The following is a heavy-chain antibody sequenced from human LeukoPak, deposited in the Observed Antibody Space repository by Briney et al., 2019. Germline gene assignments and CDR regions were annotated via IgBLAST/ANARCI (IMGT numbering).Heavy chain of an antibody. CDR2: INPSGGST. CDR1: VYTFTSYY. D-gene: IGHD3-10*01. V-gene: IGHV1-46*01. J-gene: IGHJ6*03. CDR3: ARSRGGYYYYYYMDV. Sequence: ASVKVSGKASVYTFTSYYMHWVRQAPGQGLEWMGIINPSGGSTSYAQNFQGRVTMTRDMSTSTVYMELSSLRSEDTAVYYCARSRGGYYYYYYMDVWGKGTTVTVSS.